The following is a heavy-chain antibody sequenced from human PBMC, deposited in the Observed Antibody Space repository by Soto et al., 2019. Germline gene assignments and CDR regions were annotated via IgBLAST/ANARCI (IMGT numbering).Heavy chain of an antibody. CDR3: ARDRTVQLERRGAPDY. J-gene: IGHJ4*02. D-gene: IGHD1-1*01. V-gene: IGHV1-3*01. CDR2: IDAANGKT. CDR1: GYIFTNYA. Sequence: QVQLVQSGAEMKKPGASVKVSYKTSGYIFTNYAIHWVRQAPGQSLEWLGWIDAANGKTEFSQRFQGRVTLTRDTSATTAYMELSSLTSEDTAVYYCARDRTVQLERRGAPDYWGQGTLVTVSS.